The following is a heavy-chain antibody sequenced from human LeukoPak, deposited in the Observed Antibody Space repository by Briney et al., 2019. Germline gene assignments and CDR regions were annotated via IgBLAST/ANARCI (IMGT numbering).Heavy chain of an antibody. CDR1: GFTFDDYA. J-gene: IGHJ4*02. CDR2: ISWDGGST. CDR3: AIGRGGQQLGDY. Sequence: PGGSLRLSCAASGFTFDDYAMHWVRQAPGKGLEWVSLISWDGGSTYYADSVKGRFTISRDSSKNSLYLQMNSLRAEDTAMYYCAIGRGGQQLGDYWGQGTLVTVSS. V-gene: IGHV3-43D*03. D-gene: IGHD6-13*01.